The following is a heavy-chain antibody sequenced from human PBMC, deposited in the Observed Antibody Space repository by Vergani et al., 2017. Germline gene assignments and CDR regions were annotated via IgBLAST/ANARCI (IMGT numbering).Heavy chain of an antibody. CDR1: GGSFSGYY. J-gene: IGHJ6*03. D-gene: IGHD6-6*01. CDR3: ARGHSSSSGYYYHYYYMDV. CDR2: INHSGST. V-gene: IGHV4-34*01. Sequence: QVQLQQWGAGLLKPSETLSLTCAVYGGSFSGYYWSWIRQPPGKGLEWIGEINHSGSTNYNPSLKSRVTISVDTSKNQFSLKLSSVTAADTAVYYCARGHSSSSGYYYHYYYMDVWGKGTTVTVSS.